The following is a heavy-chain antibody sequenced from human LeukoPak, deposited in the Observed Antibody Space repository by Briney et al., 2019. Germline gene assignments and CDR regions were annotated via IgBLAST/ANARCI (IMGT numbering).Heavy chain of an antibody. D-gene: IGHD2-2*01. J-gene: IGHJ3*02. CDR2: IYHSGST. Sequence: SETLSLTCTVSGGSISSGGYYWSWLRQPPGKGLEWIGYIYHSGSTYYNPSLKSRVTISVDRSKNQFSLKLSSVTAADTAVYCCARGDIVVVPAAMSVGAFDIWGQGTMVTVSS. CDR3: ARGDIVVVPAAMSVGAFDI. CDR1: GGSISSGGYY. V-gene: IGHV4-30-2*01.